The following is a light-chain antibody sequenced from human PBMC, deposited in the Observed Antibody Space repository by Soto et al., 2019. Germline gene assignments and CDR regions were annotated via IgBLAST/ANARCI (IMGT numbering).Light chain of an antibody. Sequence: QSVLSQPASVSWTLGPPITISCTGTSSDVGGYDFVSWYQHHPGTAPKLIIYEVRTRPSGVSDRISGSKSGNTSSLTISGLQAEGEAEYNCSSCTCKWGVFGSRTKFIIL. CDR2: EVR. V-gene: IGLV2-14*01. J-gene: IGLJ1*01. CDR1: SSDVGGYDF. CDR3: SSCTCKWGV.